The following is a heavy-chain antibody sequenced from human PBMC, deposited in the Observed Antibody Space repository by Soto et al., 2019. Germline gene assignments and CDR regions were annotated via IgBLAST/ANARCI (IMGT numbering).Heavy chain of an antibody. Sequence: ASVKVSCKASGYTITSYGISWVRQAPGQGLEWMGWISAYNGNTNYAQKLQGRVTMTTDTSTSTAYMELRSLRAEDTAVYYCARVPDLDYCSRTSCLYYFDYWGQGALVTVSS. CDR2: ISAYNGNT. CDR1: GYTITSYG. V-gene: IGHV1-18*01. CDR3: ARVPDLDYCSRTSCLYYFDY. J-gene: IGHJ4*02. D-gene: IGHD2-2*01.